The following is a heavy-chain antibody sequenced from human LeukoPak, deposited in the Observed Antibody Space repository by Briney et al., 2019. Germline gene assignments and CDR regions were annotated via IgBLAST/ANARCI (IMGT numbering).Heavy chain of an antibody. Sequence: SVTLSCMAAGRTFSSYAISWVRHPPGDWLEWMGGTIPMFGTANHAQKCQGRVTITADESTRTAYMELSSLSCEDTAMYYCARRRDLYSGSYYPFDYWGQETLFTVSS. D-gene: IGHD1-26*01. CDR1: GRTFSSYA. CDR2: TIPMFGTA. J-gene: IGHJ4*02. CDR3: ARRRDLYSGSYYPFDY. V-gene: IGHV1-69*13.